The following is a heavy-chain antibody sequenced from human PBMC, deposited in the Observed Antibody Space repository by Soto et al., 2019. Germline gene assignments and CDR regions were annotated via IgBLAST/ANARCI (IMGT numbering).Heavy chain of an antibody. CDR3: ARDIRPSYSSSWYEGDWFDP. J-gene: IGHJ5*02. Sequence: ASVKVSCKASGCTFSSYAISWVRQAPGQGLEWMGGIIPIFGTANYAQKFQGRVTITADESTSTAYMELSSLRSEDTAVYYCARDIRPSYSSSWYEGDWFDPWGQGTLVTVSS. D-gene: IGHD6-13*01. CDR2: IIPIFGTA. CDR1: GCTFSSYA. V-gene: IGHV1-69*13.